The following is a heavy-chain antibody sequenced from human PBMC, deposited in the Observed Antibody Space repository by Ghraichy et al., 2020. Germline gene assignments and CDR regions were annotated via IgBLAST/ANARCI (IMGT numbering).Heavy chain of an antibody. J-gene: IGHJ4*02. Sequence: LSLTCAASGFTFSSYWMSWVRQAPGKGLEWVANIKQDGSEKYYVDSVKGRFTISRDNAKNSLYLQMNSLRAEDTAVYYCARGGYSGYDPNFDYWGQGTLVTVSS. CDR2: IKQDGSEK. D-gene: IGHD5-12*01. CDR1: GFTFSSYW. CDR3: ARGGYSGYDPNFDY. V-gene: IGHV3-7*03.